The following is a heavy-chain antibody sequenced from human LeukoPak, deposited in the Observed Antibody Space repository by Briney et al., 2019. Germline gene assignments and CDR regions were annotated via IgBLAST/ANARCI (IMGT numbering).Heavy chain of an antibody. V-gene: IGHV1-69*05. D-gene: IGHD2-2*01. CDR2: IIPIFGTA. CDR1: GGTFSSYA. J-gene: IGHJ5*02. CDR3: ALYLWYQPSSGSWFDP. Sequence: SVKVSCKASGGTFSSYAISWVLQAPGQGLEWMGRIIPIFGTANYAQKFQGRVTITTDESTSTAYMELSSLRSEDTAVYYCALYLWYQPSSGSWFDPWGQGTLVTVSS.